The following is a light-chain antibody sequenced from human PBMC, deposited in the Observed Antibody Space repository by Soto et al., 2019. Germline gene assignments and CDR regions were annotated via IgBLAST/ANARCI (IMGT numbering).Light chain of an antibody. J-gene: IGLJ1*01. CDR1: SGHSSYA. Sequence: QLVLTQSPSASASLGASVKLTCTLSSGHSSYAIAWHQQQPEKGPRYLMKLNSDGSHSKGDGIPDRFSGSSSGAERYLTISSLQSEDEADYYCQTWGTGIHYVFGTGTKLTDL. CDR3: QTWGTGIHYV. CDR2: LNSDGSH. V-gene: IGLV4-69*01.